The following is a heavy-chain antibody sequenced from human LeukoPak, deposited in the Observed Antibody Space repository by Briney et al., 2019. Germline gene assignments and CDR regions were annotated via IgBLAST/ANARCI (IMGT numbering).Heavy chain of an antibody. Sequence: SETLSLTCTVSGGSISSGGYYWSWIRQHPGKGLEWIGYIYYSGSTYYNPSLKSRVTISVDTSKNQFSLKLSSVTAADTAVYYCARDSPVGLGYWGQGTLVTVSS. D-gene: IGHD3-10*01. V-gene: IGHV4-31*03. CDR3: ARDSPVGLGY. CDR1: GGSISSGGYY. CDR2: IYYSGST. J-gene: IGHJ4*02.